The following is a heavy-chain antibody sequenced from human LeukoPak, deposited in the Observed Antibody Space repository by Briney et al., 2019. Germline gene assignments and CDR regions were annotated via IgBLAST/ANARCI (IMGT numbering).Heavy chain of an antibody. CDR2: IYPGDSDN. CDR3: ARLYSSGWTRSDNWFDP. Sequence: GESLKISCKGSGYSFTNYWIGWVRQMPGKGLGWVGIIYPGDSDNRYSPSFQGQVTISADKSISTAYLQWSSLKASDTAMYYCARLYSSGWTRSDNWFDPWGQGTLVPVSS. J-gene: IGHJ5*02. CDR1: GYSFTNYW. V-gene: IGHV5-51*01. D-gene: IGHD6-19*01.